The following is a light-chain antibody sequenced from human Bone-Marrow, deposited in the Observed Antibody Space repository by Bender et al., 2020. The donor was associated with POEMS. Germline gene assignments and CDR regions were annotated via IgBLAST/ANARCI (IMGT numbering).Light chain of an antibody. V-gene: IGLV2-11*01. J-gene: IGLJ2*01. CDR2: TGG. Sequence: QSALTQPRSVSGSPGQSITISCTGTSGDVGGYNFVSWYQQYPGKAPKLIIYTGGQRPSRVPARFSGSKSGNTASLSISGLQADDEADYYCCSFAGTHVVFGGGTKLTVL. CDR3: CSFAGTHVV. CDR1: SGDVGGYNF.